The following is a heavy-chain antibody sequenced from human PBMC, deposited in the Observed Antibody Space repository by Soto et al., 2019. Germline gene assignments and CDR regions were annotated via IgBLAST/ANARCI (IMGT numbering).Heavy chain of an antibody. V-gene: IGHV1-69*13. CDR2: IIPIFGTA. CDR3: ARVRFFGGYSHYYYYGMDV. CDR1: GGTFSSYA. J-gene: IGHJ6*02. Sequence: SVKVSCKASGGTFSSYAISWVGQAPGQGLEWMGGIIPIFGTANYAQKFQGRVTITADESTSTAYMELSSLRSEDTAVYYYARVRFFGGYSHYYYYGMDVWGQGTTVTVSS. D-gene: IGHD5-18*01.